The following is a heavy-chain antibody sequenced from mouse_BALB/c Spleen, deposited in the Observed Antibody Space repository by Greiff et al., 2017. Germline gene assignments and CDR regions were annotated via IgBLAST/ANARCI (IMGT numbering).Heavy chain of an antibody. J-gene: IGHJ4*01. D-gene: IGHD2-9*01. CDR3: ARGGAYYGYYYAMDY. Sequence: EVQVVESGGGLVQPGGSRKLSCAASGFTFSSFGMHWVRQAPEKGLEWVAYISSGSSTIYYADTVKGRFTISRDNPKNTLFLQMTSLRSEDTAMYYCARGGAYYGYYYAMDYWGQGTSVTVSS. V-gene: IGHV5-17*02. CDR2: ISSGSSTI. CDR1: GFTFSSFG.